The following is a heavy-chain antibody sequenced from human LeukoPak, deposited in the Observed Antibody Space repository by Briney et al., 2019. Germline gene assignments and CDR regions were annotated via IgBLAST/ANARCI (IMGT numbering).Heavy chain of an antibody. J-gene: IGHJ6*02. Sequence: GGSLRLSCAASGFTFSSYWMHWVRQAPGKGLVWVSRINSHGSSTSYADSVKGRFTISRDNAKNTLYLQMNSLRAEDTAVYYCARVRGYSGYDYYYHGMDVWGQGTTVTVSS. D-gene: IGHD5-12*01. CDR2: INSHGSST. CDR1: GFTFSSYW. V-gene: IGHV3-74*01. CDR3: ARVRGYSGYDYYYHGMDV.